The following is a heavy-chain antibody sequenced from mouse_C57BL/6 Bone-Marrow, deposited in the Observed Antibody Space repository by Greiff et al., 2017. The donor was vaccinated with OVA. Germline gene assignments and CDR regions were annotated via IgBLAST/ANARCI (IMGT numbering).Heavy chain of an antibody. V-gene: IGHV14-4*01. CDR2: IDPENGDT. CDR1: GFNIKDDY. J-gene: IGHJ3*01. CDR3: TPACYSNYRFAY. Sequence: EVQLQQSGAELVRPGASVKLSCTASGFNIKDDYMHWVKQRPEQGLEWIGWIDPENGDTEYAQKFQGKATITADTSSNTAYLQLSSLTSEDTAVYYCTPACYSNYRFAYWGQGTLVTVSA. D-gene: IGHD2-5*01.